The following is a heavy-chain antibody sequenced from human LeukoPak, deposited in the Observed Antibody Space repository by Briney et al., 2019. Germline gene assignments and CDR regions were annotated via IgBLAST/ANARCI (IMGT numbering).Heavy chain of an antibody. CDR3: ERWSGYSSRFDY. Sequence: ASVKVSCKASGYTFTSYDINWVRQATGQGLEWMGWMNPNSGNTGYAQKFQGTVTMTRNTSISTAYMELSSLRSEATAMYYCERWSGYSSRFDYWGQGTLVTVSS. V-gene: IGHV1-8*01. D-gene: IGHD3-3*01. CDR2: MNPNSGNT. J-gene: IGHJ4*02. CDR1: GYTFTSYD.